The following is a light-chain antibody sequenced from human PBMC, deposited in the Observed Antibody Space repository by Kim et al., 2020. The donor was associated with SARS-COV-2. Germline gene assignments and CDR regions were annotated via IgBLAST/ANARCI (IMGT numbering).Light chain of an antibody. CDR3: QSYDSSLSGVV. J-gene: IGLJ2*01. CDR1: SSNIGAGYD. Sequence: QSVLTQPPSVSGAPGQRVTISCTGSSSNIGAGYDVHWYQQLPGTAPKLLIYGNSNRPSGVPDRFSGPKSGTSASLAITGLQAGDEADYYCQSYDSSLSGVVFGGGTQLTVL. CDR2: GNS. V-gene: IGLV1-40*01.